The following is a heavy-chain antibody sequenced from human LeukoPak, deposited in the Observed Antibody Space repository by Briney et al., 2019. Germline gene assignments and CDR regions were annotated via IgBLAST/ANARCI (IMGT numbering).Heavy chain of an antibody. CDR2: IYYSGHT. CDR3: ARGPSSSTSSYFGAFDI. V-gene: IGHV4-59*08. Sequence: SETLSLTCTVSGGSISTYYWTWIRQPPGKGLEWIGYIYYSGHTNSNSSLKSRVTISVDTSKNQFSLKLSSVTAADTAVYYCARGPSSSTSSYFGAFDIWGQGTMVTVSS. D-gene: IGHD2-2*01. CDR1: GGSISTYY. J-gene: IGHJ3*02.